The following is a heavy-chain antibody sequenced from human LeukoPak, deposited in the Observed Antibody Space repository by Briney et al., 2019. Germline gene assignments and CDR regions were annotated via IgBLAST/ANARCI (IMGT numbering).Heavy chain of an antibody. V-gene: IGHV3-23*01. CDR2: ISGSGGST. CDR3: AKARWYYYDSSGYQYIDY. D-gene: IGHD3-22*01. J-gene: IGHJ4*02. CDR1: GFTFRTYA. Sequence: AGGSLRLSCAASGFTFRTYAMSWVRQAPGKGLEWVSAISGSGGSTYYADSVKGRFTISRDNSKNTLYLQMNSLRAEDTAVYYCAKARWYYYDSSGYQYIDYWGQGTLVTVSS.